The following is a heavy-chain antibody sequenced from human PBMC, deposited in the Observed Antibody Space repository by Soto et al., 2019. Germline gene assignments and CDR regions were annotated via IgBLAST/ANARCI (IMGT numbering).Heavy chain of an antibody. Sequence: EVQLVESGGGLVQPGGSLRLSCSASGFTFSSYAMHWVRQAPGKGLEYVSAISSNGGSTYYADSVKGRFTISRDNSKNTLYLQMSSLRAEDTAVYYCVKGSGSSSRYYYYGMDVWGQGTTVTVSS. V-gene: IGHV3-64D*08. CDR2: ISSNGGST. CDR1: GFTFSSYA. CDR3: VKGSGSSSRYYYYGMDV. D-gene: IGHD6-6*01. J-gene: IGHJ6*02.